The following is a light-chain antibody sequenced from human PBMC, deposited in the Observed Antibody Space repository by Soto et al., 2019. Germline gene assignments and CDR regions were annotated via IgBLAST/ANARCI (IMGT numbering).Light chain of an antibody. CDR2: EVS. J-gene: IGLJ1*01. V-gene: IGLV2-14*01. Sequence: QYAMTQPASESVYLGQSRTISCTGTSSDVGGYNLVSWYQQHPGKAPKLMISEVSGRPSGVSHRFSGSKSGNTASLTVSGLQAEDEADYYCSSYTNTSTLYVFGSGTKVTVL. CDR3: SSYTNTSTLYV. CDR1: SSDVGGYNL.